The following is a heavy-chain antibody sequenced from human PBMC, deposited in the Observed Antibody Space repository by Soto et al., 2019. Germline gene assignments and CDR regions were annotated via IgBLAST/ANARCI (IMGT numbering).Heavy chain of an antibody. J-gene: IGHJ5*02. CDR3: YRGAWSSSSNWFDP. Sequence: PXQALSLTSAISGDSVSSNSAACNSISHSPSRGLEWPGRTYYRSKWCTEYAVSVKSRITINPDTCKNQFSLQLNSVTREDTSVYYCYRGAWSSSSNWFDPWGQGTLVTVSS. CDR1: GDSVSSNSAA. V-gene: IGHV6-1*01. D-gene: IGHD6-6*01. CDR2: TYYRSKWCT.